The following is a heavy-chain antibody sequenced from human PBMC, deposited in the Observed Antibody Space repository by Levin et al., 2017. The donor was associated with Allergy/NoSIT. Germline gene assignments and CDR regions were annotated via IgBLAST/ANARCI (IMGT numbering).Heavy chain of an antibody. Sequence: GESLKISCTASGLSFRDYAMSWFRQAPGKGLEWVGFIRSKAYGGTTEYAASVKGRFTISRDDSKSIASLQMNSLKTEDTAVYYCTRVGCGGGSCSLDYWGQGTLVTVSS. CDR2: IRSKAYGGTT. D-gene: IGHD2-15*01. J-gene: IGHJ4*02. CDR1: GLSFRDYA. V-gene: IGHV3-49*03. CDR3: TRVGCGGGSCSLDY.